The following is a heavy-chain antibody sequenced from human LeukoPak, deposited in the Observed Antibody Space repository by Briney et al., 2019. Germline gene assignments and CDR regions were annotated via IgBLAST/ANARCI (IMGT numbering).Heavy chain of an antibody. V-gene: IGHV3-48*02. CDR1: GFIFSSYS. CDR2: IRSSGDTM. J-gene: IGHJ4*02. D-gene: IGHD6-19*01. CDR3: AKIEDSSGWPIPTDY. Sequence: PGGSLRLSCVASGFIFSSYSMNWVRQAPGKGLQWVSHIRSSGDTMYYADSVRGRFTISRDNAKNSLYLQMSSLRDEDTAVYYCAKIEDSSGWPIPTDYWGQGTLVTVSS.